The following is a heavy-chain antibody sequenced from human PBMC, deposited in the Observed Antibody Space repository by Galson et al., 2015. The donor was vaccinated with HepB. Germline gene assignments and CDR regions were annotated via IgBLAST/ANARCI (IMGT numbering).Heavy chain of an antibody. D-gene: IGHD6-13*01. CDR1: GFTFSDYY. V-gene: IGHV3-11*05. Sequence: SLRLSCAASGFTFSDYYMSWIRQAPGKGLEWVSYISSSSSYTNYADSVKGRFTISRDNAKNSLYLQMNSLRAEDTAVYYCARGRGSSSDPFDYWGQGTLVTVSS. J-gene: IGHJ4*02. CDR2: ISSSSSYT. CDR3: ARGRGSSSDPFDY.